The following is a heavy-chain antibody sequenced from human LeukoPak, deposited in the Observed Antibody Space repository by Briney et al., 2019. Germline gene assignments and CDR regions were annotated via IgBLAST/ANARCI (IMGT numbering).Heavy chain of an antibody. CDR2: IYYSGST. CDR1: GGSISSSSYY. J-gene: IGHJ6*02. V-gene: IGHV4-39*01. CDR3: ARQPTYYYDSSGYWGYYYYGMDV. D-gene: IGHD3-22*01. Sequence: SETLSLTCTVSGGSISSSSYYWGWIRQPPGKGLEWIGSIYYSGSTYYNPSLKSRVTISVDTSKNQFPLKLSSVTAADTAVYYCARQPTYYYDSSGYWGYYYYGMDVWGQGTTVTVSS.